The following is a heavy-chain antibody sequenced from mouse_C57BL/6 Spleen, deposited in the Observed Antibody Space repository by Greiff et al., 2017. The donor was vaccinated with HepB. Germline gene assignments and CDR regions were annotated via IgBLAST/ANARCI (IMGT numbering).Heavy chain of an antibody. J-gene: IGHJ3*01. CDR3: ARGGISPFAY. CDR2: IYPGDGDT. Sequence: VKLMESGPELVKPGASVKISCKASGYAFSSSWMNWVKQRPGKGLEWIGRIYPGDGDTNYNGKFKGKATLTADKSSSTAYMQLSSLTSEDSAVYFCARGGISPFAYWGQGTLVTVSA. CDR1: GYAFSSSW. V-gene: IGHV1-82*01.